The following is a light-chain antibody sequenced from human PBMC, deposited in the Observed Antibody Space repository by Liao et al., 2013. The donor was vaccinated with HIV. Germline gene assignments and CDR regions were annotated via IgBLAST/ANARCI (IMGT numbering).Light chain of an antibody. J-gene: IGLJ3*02. CDR1: NIGSKS. CDR3: QAWDSGTAV. Sequence: SYVLTQPPSVSVAPGKTARITCGGNNIGSKSVHWYQQRPGQAPLLVIYYDTKRPSGIPERFSGSNSRNTATLTIRGTQVMDEADYYCQAWDSGTAVFGGGTKLTVL. V-gene: IGLV3-21*01. CDR2: YDT.